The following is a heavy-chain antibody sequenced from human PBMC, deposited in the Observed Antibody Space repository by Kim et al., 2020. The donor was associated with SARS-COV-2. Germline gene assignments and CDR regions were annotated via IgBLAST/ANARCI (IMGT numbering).Heavy chain of an antibody. CDR1: GFSFSNYG. CDR3: ARDIARRILTPGYYYY. CDR2: IWFDGSHK. Sequence: GGSLRLSCEASGFSFSNYGLHWVRQAPGKGLEWVAVIWFDGSHKYYADSVKGRFTISRDNSKETLYLQMSSLRAEDTAVYYCARDIARRILTPGYYYY. V-gene: IGHV3-33*01. J-gene: IGHJ6*01. D-gene: IGHD2-15*01.